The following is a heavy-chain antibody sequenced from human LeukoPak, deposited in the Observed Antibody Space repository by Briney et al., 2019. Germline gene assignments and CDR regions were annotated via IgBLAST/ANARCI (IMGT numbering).Heavy chain of an antibody. V-gene: IGHV4-34*01. Sequence: SETLSLTCAVYGGSFSDYYWSWIRQPPGKGLEWIGEINHSGSTNYNPSLKSRVTISVDTSKNQFSLKLSSVTAADTAVYYCARAPYYYDSSGYGYWGQGTLVTVSS. CDR3: ARAPYYYDSSGYGY. CDR1: GGSFSDYY. J-gene: IGHJ4*02. CDR2: INHSGST. D-gene: IGHD3-22*01.